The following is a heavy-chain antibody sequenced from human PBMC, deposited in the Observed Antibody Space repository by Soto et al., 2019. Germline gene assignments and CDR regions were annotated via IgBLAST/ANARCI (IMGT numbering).Heavy chain of an antibody. D-gene: IGHD3-22*01. V-gene: IGHV3-74*01. CDR2: INRDGRST. Sequence: LTPAGATSRCTVSSSRTHWVRQAAMTRPVWLSHINRDGRSTSNAVSVKGRFTIARDHAKNTLYLQMNSLRAEDTAVYYCARSYYYDSSGYYGSPLDAFDIWGQGTMVTVSS. CDR3: ARSYYYDSSGYYGSPLDAFDI. CDR1: RCTVSSSR. J-gene: IGHJ3*02.